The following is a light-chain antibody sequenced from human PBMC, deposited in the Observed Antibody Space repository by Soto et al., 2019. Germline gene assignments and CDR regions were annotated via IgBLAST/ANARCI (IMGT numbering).Light chain of an antibody. CDR2: AAS. CDR1: QGISSY. V-gene: IGKV1-39*01. J-gene: IGKJ5*01. Sequence: DIQMTQSPSTLSASVGDRVTITCRASQGISSYLAWYQQKPGKAPKLLIYAASSLQSGVPPRFSGSGSGTRFTLTISNLQAEDFALYYCQQTYRIPPTFGQGTRLEIK. CDR3: QQTYRIPPT.